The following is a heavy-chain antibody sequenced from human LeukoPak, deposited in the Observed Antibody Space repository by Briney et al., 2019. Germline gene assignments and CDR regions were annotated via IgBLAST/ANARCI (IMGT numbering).Heavy chain of an antibody. D-gene: IGHD5-24*01. J-gene: IGHJ3*02. CDR1: GGSISSYY. CDR3: ARDERWLQKRGPSDAFDI. CDR2: IYYSGST. Sequence: SETLSLTCTVSGGSISSYYWSWIRQPPGKGLEWIGYIYYSGSTNYNPSLKRGVTISVDTSKKQFSLKLRCVTAAATAVSYCARDERWLQKRGPSDAFDIWRQGTMVTVSS. V-gene: IGHV4-59*01.